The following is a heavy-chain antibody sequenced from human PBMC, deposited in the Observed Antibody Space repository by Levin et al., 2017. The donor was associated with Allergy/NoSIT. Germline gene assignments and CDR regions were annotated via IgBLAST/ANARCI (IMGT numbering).Heavy chain of an antibody. D-gene: IGHD3-22*01. CDR3: AKDFASVTMIVVTDY. CDR2: ISGSGGST. Sequence: LSLTCAASGFTFSSYAMSWVRQAPGKGLEWVSAISGSGGSTYYADSVKGRFTISRDNSKNTLYLQMNSLRAEDTAVYYCAKDFASVTMIVVTDYWGQGTLVTVSS. CDR1: GFTFSSYA. V-gene: IGHV3-23*01. J-gene: IGHJ4*02.